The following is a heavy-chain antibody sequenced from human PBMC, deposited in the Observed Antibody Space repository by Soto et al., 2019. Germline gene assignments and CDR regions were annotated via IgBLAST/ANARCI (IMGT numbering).Heavy chain of an antibody. CDR1: GYMFISYY. D-gene: IGHD2-8*02. V-gene: IGHV1-46*01. CDR2: INPSGGST. J-gene: IGHJ5*02. Sequence: QVQLVQSGAEVKNPGASVKVSCRASGYMFISYYVHWVRQAPGQGLEWMGIINPSGGSTVYAQRFQGRVTMTTDTSTNTLYMELSSLRSEDTAMYYCARGAGGGGNYFDPWGQGTLVTVSS. CDR3: ARGAGGGGNYFDP.